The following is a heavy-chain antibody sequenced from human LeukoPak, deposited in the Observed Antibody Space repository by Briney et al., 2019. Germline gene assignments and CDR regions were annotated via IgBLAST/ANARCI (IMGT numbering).Heavy chain of an antibody. Sequence: SETLSLTCTVSGGSISSGGYYWSWIRQPPGKGLEWIGYIYHSGSTYYNPSLKSRVTISVDRSKNQFSLKLSSVTAADTAVYYCAREAVANPQYLRDYWGQGTLVTVSS. CDR3: AREAVANPQYLRDY. CDR2: IYHSGST. CDR1: GGSISSGGYY. D-gene: IGHD6-19*01. J-gene: IGHJ4*02. V-gene: IGHV4-30-2*01.